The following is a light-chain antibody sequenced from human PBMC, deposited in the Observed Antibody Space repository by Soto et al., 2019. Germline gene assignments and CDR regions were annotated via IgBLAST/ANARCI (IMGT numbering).Light chain of an antibody. Sequence: EIVLTQSPATLSLSPGERATLSCRASQSVGSYLAWYQQKPGQAPRLLIYDASSRATGIPARFSGSGSGPDFTLTISSLEPEDFAVYYCQQRSNWPLTFGGGTKVDIK. V-gene: IGKV3-11*01. CDR1: QSVGSY. J-gene: IGKJ4*01. CDR2: DAS. CDR3: QQRSNWPLT.